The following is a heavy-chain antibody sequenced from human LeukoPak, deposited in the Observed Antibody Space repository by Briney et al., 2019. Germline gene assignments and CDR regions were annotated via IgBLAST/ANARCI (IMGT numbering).Heavy chain of an antibody. V-gene: IGHV3-74*01. CDR3: ARDGIAAVDFDY. D-gene: IGHD6-13*01. J-gene: IGHJ4*02. Sequence: GGSLRLSCAASGFDFSSNWMHWVRHAPGQGLVWVSRIKGDGISTNYADSVKGRFTISRDNAKNTLYLQMNSLRAEDTAVYYCARDGIAAVDFDYWGQGILVTVSS. CDR1: GFDFSSNW. CDR2: IKGDGIST.